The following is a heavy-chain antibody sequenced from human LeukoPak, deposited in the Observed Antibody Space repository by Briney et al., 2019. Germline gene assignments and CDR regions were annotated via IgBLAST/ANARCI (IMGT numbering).Heavy chain of an antibody. J-gene: IGHJ5*02. Sequence: PSETLSLTCAVYGGSFRVYDWSWIRQPPGKGRECSGEINHRGSTNYNPSRKGPITISVDTSKNHFSLKLDSVTAPDTAVYYCARGNSFAPWGPGTLVTVSS. CDR1: GGSFRVYD. CDR3: ARGNSFAP. CDR2: INHRGST. V-gene: IGHV4-34*01.